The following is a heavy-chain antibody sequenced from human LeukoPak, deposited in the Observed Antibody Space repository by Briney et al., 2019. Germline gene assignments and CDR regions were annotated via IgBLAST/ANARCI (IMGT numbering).Heavy chain of an antibody. CDR3: AREGVAGGLDY. D-gene: IGHD6-19*01. CDR1: GFTFSYYP. Sequence: GGSLRLSCAASGFTFSYYPMGWVRQAPGKGLEWVAAIKASGNEKTYAGSVQGRFTISRDNSRNTLDLQMNSLRAEDTDVYYCAREGVAGGLDYWGLGTLVTVSS. V-gene: IGHV3-23*05. CDR2: IKASGNEK. J-gene: IGHJ4*02.